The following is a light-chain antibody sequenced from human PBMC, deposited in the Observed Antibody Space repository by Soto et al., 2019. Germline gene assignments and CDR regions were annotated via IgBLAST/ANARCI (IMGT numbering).Light chain of an antibody. CDR2: EVS. Sequence: QSALTQPASVSGSPGQSITIPCTGTSSDVGGYDFVSWYQQYPGKAPKLMIYEVSNRLSGVSNRFSGSKSGNTASLTISGLQAEDEADYYCSSFTGSSTWVFGGGTKVTVL. CDR3: SSFTGSSTWV. V-gene: IGLV2-14*01. CDR1: SSDVGGYDF. J-gene: IGLJ3*02.